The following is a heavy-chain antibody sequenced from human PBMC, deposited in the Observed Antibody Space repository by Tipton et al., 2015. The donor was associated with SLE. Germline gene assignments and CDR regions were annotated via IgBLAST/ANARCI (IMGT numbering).Heavy chain of an antibody. CDR1: GGSISSGGYY. CDR3: AIGGLDAFDI. J-gene: IGHJ3*02. D-gene: IGHD3-10*01. V-gene: IGHV4-31*03. CDR2: IYYSGST. Sequence: TLSLTCTVSGGSISSGGYYWSWIRQHPGKGLEWIGYIYYSGSTYYNPSLKSRVTISVDTSKNQFSLKLSSVTAADTAVYYCAIGGLDAFDIWGQGTMVTASS.